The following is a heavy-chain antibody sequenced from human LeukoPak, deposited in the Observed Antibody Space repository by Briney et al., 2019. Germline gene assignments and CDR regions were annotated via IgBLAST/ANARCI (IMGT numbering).Heavy chain of an antibody. D-gene: IGHD3-22*01. Sequence: SETLSLTCTASGASFNSDDQYWNWIRQSPGKGLEWIGSIHPSGMLYNNPSLETRVTMSRDTSKNQFSLNLNSVTAADTAVYFCSRGLDSRKLGYWGQGILVTVSS. CDR1: GASFNSDDQY. J-gene: IGHJ4*02. CDR2: IHPSGML. CDR3: SRGLDSRKLGY. V-gene: IGHV4-31*03.